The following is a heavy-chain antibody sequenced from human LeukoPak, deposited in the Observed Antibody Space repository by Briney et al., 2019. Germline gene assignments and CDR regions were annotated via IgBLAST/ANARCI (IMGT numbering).Heavy chain of an antibody. CDR2: ISASNANT. CDR3: ARGLKQLVLSRNWFDP. Sequence: ASVKVSCKASGYTLNRYGISWVRQAPGQGLEWMGWISASNANTNYAQKFQGRVTMTTDTSTSTVYMELRSLRSDDTAVYYCARGLKQLVLSRNWFDPWGQGTLVTVSS. CDR1: GYTLNRYG. J-gene: IGHJ5*02. D-gene: IGHD6-6*01. V-gene: IGHV1-18*01.